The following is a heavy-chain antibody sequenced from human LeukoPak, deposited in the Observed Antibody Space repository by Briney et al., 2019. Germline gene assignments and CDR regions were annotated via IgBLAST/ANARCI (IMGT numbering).Heavy chain of an antibody. J-gene: IGHJ5*02. V-gene: IGHV4-34*01. CDR3: ARGRIFMVRGVIRAPNWFDP. CDR2: INHGGGT. D-gene: IGHD3-10*01. Sequence: PSETLSLTCAVYGGSFSDYYWSWIRQPPGKGLEWIGEINHGGGTNYNPSLTSRVTISVDTSKNQSSLRLSSVTAADTAVYYCARGRIFMVRGVIRAPNWFDPWGQGTLVTVSS. CDR1: GGSFSDYY.